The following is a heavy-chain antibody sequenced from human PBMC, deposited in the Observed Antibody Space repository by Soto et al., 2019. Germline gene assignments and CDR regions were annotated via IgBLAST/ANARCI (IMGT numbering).Heavy chain of an antibody. CDR1: GYTFTKFG. J-gene: IGHJ5*02. V-gene: IGHV1-18*01. CDR2: NSAYNDNT. D-gene: IGHD3-10*01. CDR3: ARLLKGVDVTENWFDP. Sequence: ASVKVSCKSSGYTFTKFGISWVRQAPGQGLEWMGWNSAYNDNTNYAQKLQGRVTMTSDTSTSTAYMELRSLRSDDTAVYYCARLLKGVDVTENWFDPRGQRTLVTVS.